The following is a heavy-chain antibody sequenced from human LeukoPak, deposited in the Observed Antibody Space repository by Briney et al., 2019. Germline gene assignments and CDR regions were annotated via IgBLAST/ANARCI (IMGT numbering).Heavy chain of an antibody. CDR1: GYSFTSYW. CDR3: ARQTAMGRSGDY. CDR2: IDPSDSEA. D-gene: IGHD5-18*01. J-gene: IGHJ4*02. V-gene: IGHV5-51*01. Sequence: GASLKISCKASGYSFTSYWIGWVRQLPGKGLEWMGIIDPSDSEARYTPSFQGQVIISVDKSLTIAYLQWNSLKASDTAMYYCARQTAMGRSGDYWGQGTLVTVSS.